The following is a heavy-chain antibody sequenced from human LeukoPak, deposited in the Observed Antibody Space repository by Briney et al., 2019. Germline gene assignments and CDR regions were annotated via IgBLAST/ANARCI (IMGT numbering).Heavy chain of an antibody. CDR1: GYTFTGYY. CDR2: INPNSGGT. D-gene: IGHD2-21*02. J-gene: IGHJ4*02. V-gene: IGHV1-2*02. Sequence: ASVKVSCKASGYTFTGYYMHWVRQAPGQGLEWMGWINPNSGGTSYAQKFQGRVTMTRDTSISTAYMELSRLRSDDTAVYYCAESYCGGDCYTLDYWGQGTLVTVSS. CDR3: AESYCGGDCYTLDY.